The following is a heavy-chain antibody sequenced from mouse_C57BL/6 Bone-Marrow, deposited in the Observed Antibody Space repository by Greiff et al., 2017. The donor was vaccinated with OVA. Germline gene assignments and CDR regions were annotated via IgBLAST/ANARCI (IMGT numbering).Heavy chain of an antibody. CDR1: GYTFTTYP. CDR2: FHPYNDDT. CDR3: ARNHCYGRRVYYIDY. Sequence: QVQLKQSGAELVKPGASVKMSCKASGYTFTTYPIEWMKQNHGKSLEWIGNFHPYNDDTKYNEKFKGKATLTVEKSSSTVYLELSRLTSDDSAVYYCARNHCYGRRVYYIDYWGQGTSLTVSS. D-gene: IGHD1-1*01. J-gene: IGHJ2*02. V-gene: IGHV1-47*01.